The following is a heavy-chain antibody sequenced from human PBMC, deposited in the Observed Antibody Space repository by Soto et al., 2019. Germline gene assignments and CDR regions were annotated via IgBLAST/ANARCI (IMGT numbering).Heavy chain of an antibody. CDR2: ISGSGGTS. CDR1: GFTFSDYA. V-gene: IGHV3-23*01. D-gene: IGHD3-10*01. CDR3: ANVGGRRGSRSFVPFDY. J-gene: IGHJ4*02. Sequence: EVQLLESGGGLVQPGGSLRLSCEVSGFTFSDYAMSWVRQKPGKGLEWVSSISGSGGTSYYAASVKGRFTISRDNSKNTLYQQIKSLRADDTAIYYCANVGGRRGSRSFVPFDYWGQGTVVTVSS.